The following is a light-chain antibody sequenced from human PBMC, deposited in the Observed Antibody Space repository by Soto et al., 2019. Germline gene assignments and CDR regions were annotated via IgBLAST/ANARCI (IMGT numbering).Light chain of an antibody. V-gene: IGLV2-11*01. CDR3: SSYTNTSTLV. CDR1: SSDVGGYNY. Sequence: QSALTQPRSVAGSPGQSVTISCTGTSSDVGGYNYVSWYQQRPGKAPKLMIYDVSKRPSGVPDRFSGSKSGNTASLTISGLLAEDEADYSCSSYTNTSTLVFGTGTKVTVL. J-gene: IGLJ1*01. CDR2: DVS.